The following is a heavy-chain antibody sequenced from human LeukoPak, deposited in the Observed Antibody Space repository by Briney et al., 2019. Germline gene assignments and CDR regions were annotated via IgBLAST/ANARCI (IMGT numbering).Heavy chain of an antibody. CDR1: GFTFSNYW. CDR2: IQQHGSET. Sequence: QTGGSLRLSCEGSGFTFSNYWMSWVRQAPGKGLEWVANIQQHGSETYYGDPVKGRFTISRDNAKNSLYLQMNSLRAEDTAVYYCAREERLRWTGYWGQGTLVTVSS. D-gene: IGHD4-23*01. J-gene: IGHJ4*02. V-gene: IGHV3-7*03. CDR3: AREERLRWTGY.